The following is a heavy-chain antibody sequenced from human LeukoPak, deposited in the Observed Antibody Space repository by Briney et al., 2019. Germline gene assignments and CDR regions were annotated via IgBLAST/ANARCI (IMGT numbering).Heavy chain of an antibody. J-gene: IGHJ4*02. D-gene: IGHD3-22*01. CDR3: ARSDSGGYHPEYYFDY. Sequence: SETLSLTCTVSGGSISSYYWSWIRQPPGKGLEWIGYIYYSGSTNYNPSLKSRVTISVDTSKNQFSLKLSSVTAADTAVYYCARSDSGGYHPEYYFDYWGQGTLVTVSS. CDR2: IYYSGST. V-gene: IGHV4-59*01. CDR1: GGSISSYY.